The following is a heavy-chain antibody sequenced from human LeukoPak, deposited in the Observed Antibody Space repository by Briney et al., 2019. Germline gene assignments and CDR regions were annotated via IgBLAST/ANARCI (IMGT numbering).Heavy chain of an antibody. V-gene: IGHV3-33*08. CDR1: GFTFSSYG. D-gene: IGHD2-2*02. Sequence: GGSLRLSCAASGFTFSSYGMHWVRQAPGKGLEWVAVIWYDGSNKYYADSVKGRFTISRDNSKNTLYLQMNSLRAEDTAVYYCARDDVPAAIGPFDYWGQGTLVTVSS. J-gene: IGHJ4*02. CDR3: ARDDVPAAIGPFDY. CDR2: IWYDGSNK.